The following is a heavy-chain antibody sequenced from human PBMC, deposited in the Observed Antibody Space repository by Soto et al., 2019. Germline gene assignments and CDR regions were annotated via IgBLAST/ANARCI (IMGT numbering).Heavy chain of an antibody. Sequence: QVQLVQSGAEVKKPGSSVKVSCKASGGTFSSYAISWVRQAPGQGLEWMGGIIPIFGTANYAQKFQGRVTSSAGESTSKDYMELSSVGSEERAADSCAHQFTILGLVFLYQGAGDVWGQGTTVPVSS. J-gene: IGHJ6*02. D-gene: IGHD3-3*01. CDR1: GGTFSSYA. CDR2: IIPIFGTA. CDR3: AHQFTILGLVFLYQGAGDV. V-gene: IGHV1-69*01.